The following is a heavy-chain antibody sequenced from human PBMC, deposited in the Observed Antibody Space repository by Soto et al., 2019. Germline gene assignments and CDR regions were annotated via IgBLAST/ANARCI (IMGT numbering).Heavy chain of an antibody. J-gene: IGHJ4*02. Sequence: GGSLRLSCAASGFTFSSYWMSWVRQAPGKGLEWVANIKQDGSEKYYADSAKGRFTISRDNSKNTLYLQMNSLRAEDTAVYYCARIGISSGNYWGQGTLVTVSS. CDR1: GFTFSSYW. CDR3: ARIGISSGNY. V-gene: IGHV3-7*01. D-gene: IGHD3-3*02. CDR2: IKQDGSEK.